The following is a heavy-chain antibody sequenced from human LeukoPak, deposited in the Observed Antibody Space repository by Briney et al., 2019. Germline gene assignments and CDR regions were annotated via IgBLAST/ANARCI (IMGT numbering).Heavy chain of an antibody. CDR3: ARVNLRGSNYNWFDP. J-gene: IGHJ5*02. CDR1: GGTFLSHT. Sequence: SVKVSCKTSGGTFLSHTFSWVRQAPGQGLEWMGKITPIINTANYAQTFQGRVSIYADKSTTTVYMDLSGLRPDDTAVYYCARVNLRGSNYNWFDPWGQGTLVTVAS. V-gene: IGHV1-69*08. D-gene: IGHD1-26*01. CDR2: ITPIINTA.